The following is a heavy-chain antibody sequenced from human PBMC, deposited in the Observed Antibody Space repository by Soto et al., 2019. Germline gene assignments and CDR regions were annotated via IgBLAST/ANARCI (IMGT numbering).Heavy chain of an antibody. V-gene: IGHV1-2*04. J-gene: IGHJ6*02. CDR1: GYTFTGYY. CDR2: INPNSGGT. Sequence: GASVKVSCKASGYTFTGYYMHWVRQAPGQGLEWMGWINPNSGGTNYAQKFQGWVTMTRDTSISTAYMELSRLRSDDTAVYYCASGGERVGATFGMDVWGQGTTVTVSS. D-gene: IGHD1-26*01. CDR3: ASGGERVGATFGMDV.